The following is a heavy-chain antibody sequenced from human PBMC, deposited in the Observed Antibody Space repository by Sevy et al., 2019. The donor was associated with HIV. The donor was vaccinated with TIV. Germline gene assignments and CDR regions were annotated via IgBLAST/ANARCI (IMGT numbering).Heavy chain of an antibody. D-gene: IGHD3-3*01. CDR3: AKADYDFWSGYMRYYYYGMDV. CDR2: ISGSGGNT. J-gene: IGHJ6*02. CDR1: GFTFSSYA. V-gene: IGHV3-23*01. Sequence: GGSLRLSCAASGFTFSSYAMSWVRQAPGKGLEWVSAISGSGGNTYYADSVKGRFTISRDNSKNTLYLKMNSLRAEDTAVYYCAKADYDFWSGYMRYYYYGMDVWGQGTTVTVSS.